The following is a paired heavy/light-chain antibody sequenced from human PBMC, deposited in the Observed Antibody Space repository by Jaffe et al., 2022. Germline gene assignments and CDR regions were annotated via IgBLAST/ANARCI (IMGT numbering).Light chain of an antibody. CDR1: SSNIGAGYD. Sequence: QSVLTQPPSVSGAPGQRVTISCTGSSSNIGAGYDVHWYQHPPGRAPKLLMFANSDRPSGVPDRFSGSKSGTSASLAITGLQAEDEADYYCQSYDSSLSGSRVFGGGTKVTVL. CDR2: ANS. CDR3: QSYDSSLSGSRV. J-gene: IGLJ3*02. V-gene: IGLV1-40*01.
Heavy chain of an antibody. D-gene: IGHD3-10*01. J-gene: IGHJ4*02. CDR1: GYSIKSGYY. V-gene: IGHV4-38-2*02. CDR2: SYHSGTT. Sequence: QVQLQESGPEVVKPSETLSLTCVVSGYSIKSGYYWGWIRQPPGKGLEWIGTSYHSGTTYYNPSLKSRVTVSIDTSKNQFSLKLSSVTAADTAVYYCAREAQVSMPRGAPPYFDNWGLGTLVTVSS. CDR3: AREAQVSMPRGAPPYFDN.